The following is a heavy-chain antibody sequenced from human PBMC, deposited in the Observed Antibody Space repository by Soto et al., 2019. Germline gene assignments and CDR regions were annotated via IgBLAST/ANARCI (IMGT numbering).Heavy chain of an antibody. V-gene: IGHV5-10-1*01. CDR1: VYSFTSYW. CDR3: ARISSGWYSGRYYYYGMDV. J-gene: IGHJ6*02. CDR2: IDPSDSYT. D-gene: IGHD6-19*01. Sequence: PGESLKISCKGSVYSFTSYWISWVRQMPGKGLEWMGRIDPSDSYTNYSPSFQGHVTISADKSISTAYLQWSSLKASDTAMYYCARISSGWYSGRYYYYGMDVWGQGTTVTVSS.